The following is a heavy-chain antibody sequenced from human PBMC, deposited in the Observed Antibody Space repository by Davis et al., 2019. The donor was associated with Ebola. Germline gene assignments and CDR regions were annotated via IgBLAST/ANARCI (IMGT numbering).Heavy chain of an antibody. D-gene: IGHD4-23*01. CDR1: GYSFTTYW. Sequence: SCQGSGYSFTTYWIGWVRQMPGKGLEWMGIIYPGDSDTRYSPSFQGQVTISADKSISTAYLQWSSLKTSDTAMYYCARGYGGNSYSFDYWGQGTLVTVSS. V-gene: IGHV5-51*01. CDR3: ARGYGGNSYSFDY. CDR2: IYPGDSDT. J-gene: IGHJ4*02.